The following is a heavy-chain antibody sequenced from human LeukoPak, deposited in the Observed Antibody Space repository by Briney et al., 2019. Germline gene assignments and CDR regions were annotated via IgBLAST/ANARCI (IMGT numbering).Heavy chain of an antibody. D-gene: IGHD6-19*01. J-gene: IGHJ4*02. CDR3: ARAPMQFWAFDY. CDR2: IYHSGIT. Sequence: SETLSLICAVSGYSISSGYYWGWVRQPPGKGLEWIGSIYHSGITYYNPSLKSRVAMSVDTSKKKFSLKLSSVTAADTAVYFCARAPMQFWAFDYWGQGTLVTVSS. CDR1: GYSISSGYY. V-gene: IGHV4-38-2*01.